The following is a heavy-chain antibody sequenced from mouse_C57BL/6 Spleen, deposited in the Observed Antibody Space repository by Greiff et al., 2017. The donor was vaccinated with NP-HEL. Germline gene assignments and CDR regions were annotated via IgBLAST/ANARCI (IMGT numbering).Heavy chain of an antibody. CDR1: GYTFTSYW. CDR3: AAPNYYGSRYFDV. Sequence: VQLQQPGAELVMPGASVKLSCKASGYTFTSYWMHWVKQRPGQGLEWIVEIDPSDSYTNYNQKFKGKSTLTVDKSSSTAYMQLSSLTSEDSAVYYCAAPNYYGSRYFDVWGTGTTVTVSS. V-gene: IGHV1-69*01. D-gene: IGHD1-1*01. J-gene: IGHJ1*03. CDR2: IDPSDSYT.